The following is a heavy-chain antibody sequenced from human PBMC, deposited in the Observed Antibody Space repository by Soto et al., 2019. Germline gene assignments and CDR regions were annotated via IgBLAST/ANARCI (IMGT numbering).Heavy chain of an antibody. CDR2: IIPIFGTA. J-gene: IGHJ5*02. D-gene: IGHD3-22*01. CDR1: GGTFSSYA. Sequence: ASVKVSCKASGGTFSSYAISWVRQAPGQGLEWMGGIIPIFGTANYAQKFQGRVTITADESTSTAYMELSSLRSEDTAVYYCARDYYYDSSGYYWFAPWGQGTLVTVSS. CDR3: ARDYYYDSSGYYWFAP. V-gene: IGHV1-69*13.